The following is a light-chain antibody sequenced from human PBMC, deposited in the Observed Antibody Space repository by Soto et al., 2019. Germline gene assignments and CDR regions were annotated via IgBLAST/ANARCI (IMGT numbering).Light chain of an antibody. CDR2: DTS. CDR1: TGAVTTTHY. CDR3: FLSYSGARKV. Sequence: QAVVTQEPSLTVSPGETVTLTCGSSTGAVTTTHYPYWFQQRPGQAPRTLIYDTSNRHSRTPARFSGSLLGGKAALTLSGAQPEDEADYYCFLSYSGARKVFGGGTKLTV. V-gene: IGLV7-46*01. J-gene: IGLJ2*01.